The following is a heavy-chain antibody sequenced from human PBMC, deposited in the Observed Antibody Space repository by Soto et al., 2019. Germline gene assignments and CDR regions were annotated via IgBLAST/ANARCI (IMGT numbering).Heavy chain of an antibody. D-gene: IGHD2-15*01. CDR3: ARATELGSGRLPALFDY. CDR1: GGSISSGCYY. V-gene: IGHV4-31*03. CDR2: IYYSGST. Sequence: SETLSLTCTVSGGSISSGCYYWSWIRQHPGKGLEWIGYIYYSGSTYYNPSLKSRVTISVDTSKNQFSLKLSSVTAADTAVYYCARATELGSGRLPALFDYWGQGTLVTVSS. J-gene: IGHJ4*02.